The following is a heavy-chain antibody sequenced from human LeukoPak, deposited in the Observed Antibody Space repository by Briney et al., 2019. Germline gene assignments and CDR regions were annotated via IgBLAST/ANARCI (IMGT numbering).Heavy chain of an antibody. Sequence: GRSLRLSCAASGFTFSSYGMHWVRQAPGKGLEWVAVISYDGSNKYYADSVKGRFTISRDNSKNTLYLQMNSLRAEDTAVYYCAKDRGVVVVPAAIVWGAFDIWGQGTMVTVSS. J-gene: IGHJ3*02. V-gene: IGHV3-30*18. CDR3: AKDRGVVVVPAAIVWGAFDI. CDR1: GFTFSSYG. D-gene: IGHD2-2*01. CDR2: ISYDGSNK.